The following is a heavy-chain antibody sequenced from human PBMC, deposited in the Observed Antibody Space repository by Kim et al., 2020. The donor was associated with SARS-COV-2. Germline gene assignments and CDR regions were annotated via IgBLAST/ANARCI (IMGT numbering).Heavy chain of an antibody. CDR1: GGSFSGYY. CDR3: ARGLGGLVGATTY. V-gene: IGHV4-34*01. J-gene: IGHJ4*02. CDR2: INHSGST. D-gene: IGHD1-26*01. Sequence: SETLSLTCTVYGGSFSGYYWSWIRQPPGKGLEWIGEINHSGSTNYNPSLKSRVTISVDTSKNQFSLKLSSVTAADTAVYYCARGLGGLVGATTYWGQGTLVTVSS.